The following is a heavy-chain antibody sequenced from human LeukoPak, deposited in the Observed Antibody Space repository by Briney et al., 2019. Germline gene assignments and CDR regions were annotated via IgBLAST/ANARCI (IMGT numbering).Heavy chain of an antibody. CDR2: IRFDGSNN. V-gene: IGHV3-30*02. D-gene: IGHD5-12*01. Sequence: PGGSERLSCAASGFTFSSYGMHWVRQAPGKGLEWVAFIRFDGSNNYYADSVKGRFTVSRDNSKNTLYLQMNSLRAEDTAVYYCAKDYSGYDEGDAFDIWGQGTMVTVSS. CDR1: GFTFSSYG. CDR3: AKDYSGYDEGDAFDI. J-gene: IGHJ3*02.